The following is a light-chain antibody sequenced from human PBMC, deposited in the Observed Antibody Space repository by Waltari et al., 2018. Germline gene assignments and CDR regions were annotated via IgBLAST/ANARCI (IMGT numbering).Light chain of an antibody. CDR1: QSVDSTY. CDR3: QQFGGSPMYT. J-gene: IGKJ2*01. V-gene: IGKV3-20*01. Sequence: EVVLTQSPGTLSLSPGERATLSCRASQSVDSTYLAWYQQKPGQATTLLIYTTSTRATGIPDRFSGSGSGTDFSLNINILEPGDSAVYYCQQFGGSPMYTFGLGTKLEIK. CDR2: TTS.